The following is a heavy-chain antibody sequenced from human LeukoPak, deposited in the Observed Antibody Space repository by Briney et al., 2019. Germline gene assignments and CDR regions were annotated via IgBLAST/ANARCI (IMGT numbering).Heavy chain of an antibody. V-gene: IGHV3-30*18. CDR3: AKTTYYYDSSGYYLDY. D-gene: IGHD3-22*01. CDR1: GFTFSSYG. CDR2: ISYNGSNK. Sequence: GGSLRLSCAASGFTFSSYGMHWVRQAPGKGLEWVAAISYNGSNKYYADSVKGRFTISRDNSKNTLYLQMNSLRAEDTAVYYCAKTTYYYDSSGYYLDYWGQGTLVTVSS. J-gene: IGHJ4*02.